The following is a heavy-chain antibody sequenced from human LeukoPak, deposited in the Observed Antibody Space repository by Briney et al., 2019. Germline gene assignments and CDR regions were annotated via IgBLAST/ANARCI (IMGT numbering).Heavy chain of an antibody. D-gene: IGHD3-3*01. V-gene: IGHV4-61*02. Sequence: PSQTLSLTCTVSGGSISSGSYYWSWIRQPAGTGLEWIGRIYTSGSTSYNPSLKSRVTISVDTSKNQFSLKLSSVTAADTAVYYCVASVYYDFWSGYFGGYWGQGTLVTVSS. CDR2: IYTSGST. CDR1: GGSISSGSYY. CDR3: VASVYYDFWSGYFGGY. J-gene: IGHJ4*02.